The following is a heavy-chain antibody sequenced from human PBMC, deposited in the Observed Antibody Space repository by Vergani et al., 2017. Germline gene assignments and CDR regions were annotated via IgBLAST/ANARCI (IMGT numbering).Heavy chain of an antibody. D-gene: IGHD3-9*01. V-gene: IGHV1-46*03. CDR2: INPSGGHT. Sequence: QVQVVQSGAEVKTSGASVKVSCKTSGYTFSNYYMHWVRQAPGQGLEWMGIINPSGGHTNYAQKFQGRVTMTRDTSTSTVYMELSSMSSEDTAIYYCARGDYGILTGYRYWGQGTLVTVSA. CDR1: GYTFSNYY. CDR3: ARGDYGILTGYRY. J-gene: IGHJ4*02.